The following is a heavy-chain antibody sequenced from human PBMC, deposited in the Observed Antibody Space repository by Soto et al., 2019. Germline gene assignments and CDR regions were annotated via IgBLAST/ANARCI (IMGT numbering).Heavy chain of an antibody. D-gene: IGHD3-10*01. CDR2: IYYSGSI. CDR3: ARERGRYYAMDV. V-gene: IGHV4-31*03. J-gene: IGHJ6*02. Sequence: QVQLQESGPGLVKPSQTLSLTCTVSGGSISSGGYYWSWIRQHPGKGLEWIGNIYYSGSINYNPSLKSRLNISVDASKNQCALKLSSVTAADTAVYDCARERGRYYAMDVWGQGTTVTVSS. CDR1: GGSISSGGYY.